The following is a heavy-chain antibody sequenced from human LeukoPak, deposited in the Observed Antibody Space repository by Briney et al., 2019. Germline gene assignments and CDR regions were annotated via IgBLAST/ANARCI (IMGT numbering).Heavy chain of an antibody. CDR1: GFTFSRYY. D-gene: IGHD5-18*01. CDR3: ARVVDTHFDY. CDR2: LNGYGDYT. V-gene: IGHV3-74*01. J-gene: IGHJ4*02. Sequence: GGSLRLSCEVSGFTFSRYYMYWVRQVPGKGLVWVSRLNGYGDYTDYEDSVKGRFTISRDNAKNTLYLQMNSLRAEDTAVYYCARVVDTHFDYWGQGTLVTVSS.